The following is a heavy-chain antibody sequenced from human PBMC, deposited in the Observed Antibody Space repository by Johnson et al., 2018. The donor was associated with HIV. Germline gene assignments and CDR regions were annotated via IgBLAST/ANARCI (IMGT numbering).Heavy chain of an antibody. D-gene: IGHD1-7*01. V-gene: IGHV3-33*06. CDR3: AKYKDNWNYGAFDI. J-gene: IGHJ3*02. CDR1: GFTFSSYG. Sequence: QVQLVESGGGVVQSGRSLRLSCAASGFTFSSYGMHWVRQAPGKGLEWVAVIWYDGSNKYYAASLKVRFTISRDNSKNTLYLQMNSLRAEDTAVYYCAKYKDNWNYGAFDIWGQGTMVTVSS. CDR2: IWYDGSNK.